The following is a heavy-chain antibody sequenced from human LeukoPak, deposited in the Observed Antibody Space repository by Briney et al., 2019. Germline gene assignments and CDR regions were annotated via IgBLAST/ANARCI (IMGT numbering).Heavy chain of an antibody. CDR2: ISYDGSNK. Sequence: GGSLRLSCAASGFTFSSYGMHWVRQAPGKGLEWVAVISYDGSNKYYADSVKGRFTITRDNSKNTLYLQMNSLRADDTAVDYCPKDLGSSLVDYWGQGTLVTVSS. V-gene: IGHV3-30*18. CDR1: GFTFSSYG. D-gene: IGHD6-13*01. J-gene: IGHJ4*02. CDR3: PKDLGSSLVDY.